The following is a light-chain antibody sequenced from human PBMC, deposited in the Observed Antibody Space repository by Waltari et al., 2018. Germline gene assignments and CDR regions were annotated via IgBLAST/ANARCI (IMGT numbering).Light chain of an antibody. CDR3: QHYVKLPVT. CDR2: GAS. J-gene: IGKJ1*01. CDR1: QSVSRA. Sequence: EIVLTQSPGTLSLSPGERATLSCRASQSVSRALAWYQQKPGQAPRLLIHGASTRATGVPDRFSGSGYGTDFSLTISSLDPEEFAVYYCQHYVKLPVTYGQGTKVEI. V-gene: IGKV3-20*01.